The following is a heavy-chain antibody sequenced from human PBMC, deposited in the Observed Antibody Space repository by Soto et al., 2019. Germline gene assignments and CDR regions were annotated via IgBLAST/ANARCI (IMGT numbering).Heavy chain of an antibody. V-gene: IGHV1-69*19. CDR2: IIPLFGST. CDR3: ARDETVIRGVIKSGGGLDL. CDR1: GGTFTKYA. D-gene: IGHD3-10*01. J-gene: IGHJ6*02. Sequence: QVQLEQSGAEVKMPGYSVTVSCKAYGGTFTKYAFNWVRQAHGQGLEWLGGIIPLFGSTNYGERFQGRLPVTTNESPSTVFMELSSLTSDDTAIYYCARDETVIRGVIKSGGGLDLWGHGTTVIVSS.